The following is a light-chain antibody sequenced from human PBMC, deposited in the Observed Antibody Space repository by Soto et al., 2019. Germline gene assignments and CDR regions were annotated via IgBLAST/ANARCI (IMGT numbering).Light chain of an antibody. J-gene: IGKJ4*01. CDR2: GAP. CDR3: HQYYSSPTT. V-gene: IGKV3-20*01. CDR1: QPVSSGF. Sequence: EIVLTPSPGTLSVSPGERATVSCRASQPVSSGFLAWSPQTVGQAPRLLIYGAPTRATGIPDRFSGSGSGTDLTLTIDRLEPEDFAVYYCHQYYSSPTTFGGGTKVDIK.